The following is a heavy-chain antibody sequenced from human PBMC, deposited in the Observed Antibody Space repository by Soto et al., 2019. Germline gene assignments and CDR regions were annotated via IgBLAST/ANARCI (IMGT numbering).Heavy chain of an antibody. CDR1: GYTFTSYG. CDR3: ARVSGGGQLGRRWFDP. D-gene: IGHD6-6*01. V-gene: IGHV1-18*04. CDR2: ISAYNGNT. J-gene: IGHJ5*02. Sequence: GASVKVSCKASGYTFTSYGISWVRQAPGQGLEWMGWISAYNGNTNYAQKLQGRVTMTTDTSTSTAYMELRSLRSDDTAVYYCARVSGGGQLGRRWFDPWGQGTLVTVSS.